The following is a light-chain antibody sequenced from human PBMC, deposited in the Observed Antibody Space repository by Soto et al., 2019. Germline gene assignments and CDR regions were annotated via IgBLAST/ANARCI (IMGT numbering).Light chain of an antibody. CDR3: AVLADGMCRIYV. V-gene: IGLV1-44*01. CDR1: SSNIGKNT. J-gene: IGLJ1*01. CDR2: NNN. Sequence: QSVLTQPPSTYGTPGKSVTISCSGSSSNIGKNTVDWYRHVPGASPRLLMYNNNKRPSGVPDRFSGSKSGTSASLASSGLQSDDEADYYCAVLADGMCRIYVFGTGTKLTVL.